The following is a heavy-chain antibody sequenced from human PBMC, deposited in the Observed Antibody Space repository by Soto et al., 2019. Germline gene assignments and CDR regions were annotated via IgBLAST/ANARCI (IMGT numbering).Heavy chain of an antibody. CDR2: IIPIFGTA. CDR1: GGTFSSYA. Sequence: QVQLVQSGAEVKKPGSSVKVSCKASGGTFSSYAISWVRQAPGQGLEWMGGIIPIFGTANYAQKFQGRVTINADKSTSTAYMELSSRRSEDTAVYYCARAETTGTLYYYYGMDVWGQGTTVTVSS. J-gene: IGHJ6*02. V-gene: IGHV1-69*06. CDR3: ARAETTGTLYYYYGMDV. D-gene: IGHD4-4*01.